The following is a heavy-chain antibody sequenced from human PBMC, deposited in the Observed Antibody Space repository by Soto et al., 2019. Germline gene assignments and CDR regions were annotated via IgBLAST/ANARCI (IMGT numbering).Heavy chain of an antibody. CDR3: ARHSIVATIQGGFDY. CDR2: IYPGDSDT. J-gene: IGHJ4*02. V-gene: IGHV5-51*01. Sequence: GESLKISCKGSGYSFTSYWIGWVRQMPGKGLEWMGIIYPGDSDTRYSPSFQGQVTISADKSISTAYLQWSSLKASDTAMYYCARHSIVATIQGGFDYWGQGTLVTVSS. CDR1: GYSFTSYW. D-gene: IGHD5-12*01.